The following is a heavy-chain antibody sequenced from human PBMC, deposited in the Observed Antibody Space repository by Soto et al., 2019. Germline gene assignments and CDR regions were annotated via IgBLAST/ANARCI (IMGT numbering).Heavy chain of an antibody. CDR2: IYSGGST. D-gene: IGHD3-3*01. J-gene: IGHJ6*02. Sequence: EVQLVESGGGLIQPGGSLRLSCAASGFTVSSNYMSWVRQAPGKGLEWVSVIYSGGSTYYADSVKGRFTISRDNSKNTLYLQMNSLRAEDTAVYYCARAPVPEWGFLEWLHEGSRRNYYYGMDVWGQGTTVTVSS. CDR3: ARAPVPEWGFLEWLHEGSRRNYYYGMDV. V-gene: IGHV3-53*01. CDR1: GFTVSSNY.